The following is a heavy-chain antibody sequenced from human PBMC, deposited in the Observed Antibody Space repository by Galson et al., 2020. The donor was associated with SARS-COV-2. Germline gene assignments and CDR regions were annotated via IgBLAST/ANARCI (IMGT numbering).Heavy chain of an antibody. Sequence: GGSLRLPCAASGFTFSSYAMSWVRQAPGKGLEWVSAISGSGGSTYYADSVKGRFTISRDNSKNTLYLQMNSLRAEDTAVYYCAKEGFLEWLFGDSGGDYWGQGTLVTVSS. V-gene: IGHV3-23*01. CDR1: GFTFSSYA. CDR3: AKEGFLEWLFGDSGGDY. J-gene: IGHJ4*02. D-gene: IGHD3-3*01. CDR2: ISGSGGST.